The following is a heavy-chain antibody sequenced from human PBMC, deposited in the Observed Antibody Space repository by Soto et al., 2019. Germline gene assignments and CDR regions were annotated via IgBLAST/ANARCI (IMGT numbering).Heavy chain of an antibody. V-gene: IGHV3-7*01. D-gene: IGHD3-3*01. Sequence: GGSLRLSCAASGFTFSSYWMSWVRQAPGKGLEWVANIKQDGSEKYYVDSVKGRFTISRDNAKNSLYLQMNSLRAEDTAVYYCAREQINTIFGVVIYNWFDPWGQGTLVTVS. CDR1: GFTFSSYW. CDR3: AREQINTIFGVVIYNWFDP. J-gene: IGHJ5*02. CDR2: IKQDGSEK.